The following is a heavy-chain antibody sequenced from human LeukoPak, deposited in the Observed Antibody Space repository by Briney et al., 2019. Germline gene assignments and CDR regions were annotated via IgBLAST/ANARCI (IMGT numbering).Heavy chain of an antibody. D-gene: IGHD3-10*01. J-gene: IGHJ6*04. CDR2: VNPSGGST. Sequence: GASVKVSCKASGYTFTSCYMHWVRQAPGQGLEWMGIVNPSGGSTSYAQKFQGRVTMTRDTSTSTVYMELSSLRSEDTAVYYCVGSTITMVRGVSNNNYGMDVWGKGTTVTVSS. V-gene: IGHV1-46*01. CDR1: GYTFTSCY. CDR3: VGSTITMVRGVSNNNYGMDV.